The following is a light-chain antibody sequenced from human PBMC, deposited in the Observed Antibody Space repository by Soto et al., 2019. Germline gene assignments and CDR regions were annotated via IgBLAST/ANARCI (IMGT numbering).Light chain of an antibody. Sequence: EIVLTQSPATLSVSPGERATLSCRASQTVNQKLGWYQQKPGQAPRLLIYVASTRATGIPARFSGSGSGTEYTLTISSLQAEDAADYYCQQFNTWPHTFGQGTKLEIK. J-gene: IGKJ2*01. V-gene: IGKV3-15*01. CDR1: QTVNQK. CDR2: VAS. CDR3: QQFNTWPHT.